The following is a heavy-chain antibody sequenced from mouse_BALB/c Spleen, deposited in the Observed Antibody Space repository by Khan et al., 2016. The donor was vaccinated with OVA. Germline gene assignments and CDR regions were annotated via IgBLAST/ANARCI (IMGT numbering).Heavy chain of an antibody. CDR2: ISGDSNTI. Sequence: EVELVESGGGLVQPGGSRKLSCAASGFTFNSYGMHWVRQAPEKGLEWVAYISGDSNTIYYADTVKGRFTISRDNSKNTLFLQMTSIMSEDTAMYYCAASYFYGYYFDYWGPGTTLTVS. CDR3: AASYFYGYYFDY. V-gene: IGHV5-17*02. J-gene: IGHJ2*01. D-gene: IGHD1-1*01. CDR1: GFTFNSYG.